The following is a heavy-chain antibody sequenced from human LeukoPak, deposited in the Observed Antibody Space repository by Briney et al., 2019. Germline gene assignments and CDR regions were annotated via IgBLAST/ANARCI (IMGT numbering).Heavy chain of an antibody. CDR1: GFTVSSNY. CDR2: IYSSGST. CDR3: ASSYRIVVVPAMDV. D-gene: IGHD2-2*01. V-gene: IGHV3-53*01. J-gene: IGHJ6*03. Sequence: GGSLRLSCAASGFTVSSNYMSWVRQAPGKGLEWVSVIYSSGSTYYADSVKGRFTISRDNSKNTLYLQMNSLRAEDTAVYYCASSYRIVVVPAMDVWGKGTTVTVSS.